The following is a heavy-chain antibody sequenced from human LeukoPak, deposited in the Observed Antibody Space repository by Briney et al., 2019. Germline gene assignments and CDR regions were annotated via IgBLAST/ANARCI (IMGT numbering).Heavy chain of an antibody. CDR2: ISSSGGSI. Sequence: GGSLRLSCAASGFTLSSYAMSWVRQAPGKGLEWVSAISSSGGSIYYADSVKGRFTISRDNSKNTLYLQVNSLRAEDTAVYYCAKQYISGWCSDYWGQGTLVTASS. D-gene: IGHD6-19*01. CDR1: GFTLSSYA. CDR3: AKQYISGWCSDY. V-gene: IGHV3-23*01. J-gene: IGHJ4*02.